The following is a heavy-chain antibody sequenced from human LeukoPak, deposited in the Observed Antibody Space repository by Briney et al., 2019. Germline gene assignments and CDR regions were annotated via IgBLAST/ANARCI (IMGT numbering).Heavy chain of an antibody. J-gene: IGHJ4*02. Sequence: GGSLRLSCAAAGFSITKYYMGWVRQAPGKGLEWVSVVWTAGATNYADSLKGRLTISKDNSKNMVYLQMISVSAEDTATCYCVRGDPSGSGTNSFDYWGQGTVVTVSS. CDR1: GFSITKYY. CDR3: VRGDPSGSGTNSFDY. D-gene: IGHD3-10*01. V-gene: IGHV3-53*01. CDR2: VWTAGAT.